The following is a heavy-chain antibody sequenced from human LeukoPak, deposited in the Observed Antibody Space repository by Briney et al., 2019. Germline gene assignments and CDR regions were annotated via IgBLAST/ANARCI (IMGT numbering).Heavy chain of an antibody. CDR1: GSSISSGDYY. D-gene: IGHD4-23*01. J-gene: IGHJ4*02. CDR2: IYYSGST. Sequence: SETLSLTCTVSGSSISSGDYYWSWIRQPPGKGLEWIGYIYYSGSTYYNPSLKSRVTISVDTSKNQFSLKLSSVTAADTAVYYCARDLLNEGNHLDYWGQGTLVTVSS. CDR3: ARDLLNEGNHLDY. V-gene: IGHV4-30-4*01.